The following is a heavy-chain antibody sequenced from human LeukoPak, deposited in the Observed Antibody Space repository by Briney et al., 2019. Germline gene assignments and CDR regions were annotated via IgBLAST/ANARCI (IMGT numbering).Heavy chain of an antibody. Sequence: PGRSLRLSCAASGFTFTGFAMSWVRQAPGKGMEWVSSISGGGGSTYYTESVKGRFTISRDNSKNTLYLQMNSLRAEDTAVYYCVKDQDSGAYSRFDYWGQGTLVTVSS. J-gene: IGHJ4*02. V-gene: IGHV3-23*01. CDR1: GFTFTGFA. CDR2: ISGGGGST. D-gene: IGHD3-22*01. CDR3: VKDQDSGAYSRFDY.